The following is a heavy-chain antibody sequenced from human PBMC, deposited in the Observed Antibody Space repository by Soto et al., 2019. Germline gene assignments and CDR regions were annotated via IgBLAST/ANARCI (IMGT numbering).Heavy chain of an antibody. V-gene: IGHV3-30*03. D-gene: IGHD3-16*02. CDR3: ARVYYDYIWGSYPLVY. CDR1: VFTFSSYG. CDR2: ISYDGSNK. Sequence: GGSLRLSCAASVFTFSSYGMHWVRQAPGKGLEWVAVISYDGSNKYYADSVKGRFTISRDNAKNSLYLQMNSLRVEDTAVYYCARVYYDYIWGSYPLVYWGQGTLVTVS. J-gene: IGHJ4*02.